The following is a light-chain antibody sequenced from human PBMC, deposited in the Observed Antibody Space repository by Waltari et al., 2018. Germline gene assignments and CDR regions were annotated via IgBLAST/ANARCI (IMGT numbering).Light chain of an antibody. Sequence: SYEVTQPPSVSVSPGQTASITCSGDKLGNRNASWYQQKPGQSPVLVIYQDTQRPSGIPERFSGSNSGNTATLAISGTQALDEAVYFCQAWDSSIAVFGGGTKLTVL. CDR2: QDT. CDR1: KLGNRN. CDR3: QAWDSSIAV. J-gene: IGLJ2*01. V-gene: IGLV3-1*01.